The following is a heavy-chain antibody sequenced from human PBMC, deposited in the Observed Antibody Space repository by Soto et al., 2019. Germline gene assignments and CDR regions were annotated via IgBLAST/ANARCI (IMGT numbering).Heavy chain of an antibody. CDR1: GYTFTSYD. V-gene: IGHV1-8*01. J-gene: IGHJ4*02. D-gene: IGHD3-3*01. CDR3: ARGDKAPFGRPLPPEDLDY. CDR2: MNPNSGNT. Sequence: ASVKVSCKASGYTFTSYDINWVRQATGQGLEWMGWMNPNSGNTGYAQKFQGRVTMTRNTSISTAYMELSSLRSEDTAVYYCARGDKAPFGRPLPPEDLDYWGQGTLVTVSS.